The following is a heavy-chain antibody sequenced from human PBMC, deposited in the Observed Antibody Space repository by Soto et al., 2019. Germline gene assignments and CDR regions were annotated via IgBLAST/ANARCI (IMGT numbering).Heavy chain of an antibody. Sequence: PGGVLRSSFGACGITFRKYAMALGRPGSREGPEWVAAIRGRGGSTYYADSVKGRFTISRDNSKNTLYLKMNSLRAEDTAVYYCAKDVAWDVWGGSLFSRGYPYGMDVWGQGT. CDR1: GITFRKYA. D-gene: IGHD3-3*01. CDR2: IRGRGGST. J-gene: IGHJ6*02. CDR3: AKDVAWDVWGGSLFSRGYPYGMDV. V-gene: IGHV3-23*01.